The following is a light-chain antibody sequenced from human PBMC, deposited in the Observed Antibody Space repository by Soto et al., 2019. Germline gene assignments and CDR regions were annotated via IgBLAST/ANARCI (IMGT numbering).Light chain of an antibody. CDR2: GVN. CDR3: NSYTSGSALYV. J-gene: IGLJ1*01. Sequence: QSALIQPASMSGSPGQSITISCTGSSKDIGGYSHVSWYQQHPGRAPKLIIYGVNNRPSGISDRFSGSKSGNTASLTISGLQAEDEADYYCNSYTSGSALYVFGNGTKLTVL. V-gene: IGLV2-14*01. CDR1: SKDIGGYSH.